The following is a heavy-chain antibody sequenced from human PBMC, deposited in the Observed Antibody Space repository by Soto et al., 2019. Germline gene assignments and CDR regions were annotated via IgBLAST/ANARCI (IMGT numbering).Heavy chain of an antibody. CDR2: INPNSGGT. CDR1: GYTFTGYY. J-gene: IGHJ4*02. CDR3: ARDARGDEAPMDY. Sequence: ASVKVSCKASGYTFTGYYMNWVRQAPGQGLEWMGWINPNSGGTNYAQKFQGWVTMTRDTSISTAYMELSRLRSDDTAVYYCARDARGDEAPMDYWGQGTLVTVSS. V-gene: IGHV1-2*04. D-gene: IGHD3-10*01.